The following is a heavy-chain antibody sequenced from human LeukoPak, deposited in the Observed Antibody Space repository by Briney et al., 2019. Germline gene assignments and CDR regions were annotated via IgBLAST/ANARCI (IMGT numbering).Heavy chain of an antibody. J-gene: IGHJ4*02. CDR1: GFPFSSYS. Sequence: GGSLRLSCAASGFPFSSYSMTWVRQAPGKGLEWVANIKPDGTTKFYVDSVKGRYTISRDNALDSLYLQMNSLRAEDTAIYYCARSIPYGTTWYGRSDYWGQGTLVTVSS. D-gene: IGHD6-13*01. CDR2: IKPDGTTK. V-gene: IGHV3-7*03. CDR3: ARSIPYGTTWYGRSDY.